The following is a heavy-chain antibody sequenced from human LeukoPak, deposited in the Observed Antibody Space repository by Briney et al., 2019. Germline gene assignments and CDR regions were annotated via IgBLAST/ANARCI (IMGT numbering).Heavy chain of an antibody. CDR3: ARGYQRPDY. D-gene: IGHD2-2*01. V-gene: IGHV3-21*01. CDR2: IRSSRNNI. J-gene: IGHJ4*02. Sequence: GGSLRLSCAASGFTFSTYTMNWVRQAPGKGLEGVSSIRSSRNNINYADSVKGRFTISRDKAMNSVHLQMNSLRVEDTAVYYCARGYQRPDYWGQGTLITVSS. CDR1: GFTFSTYT.